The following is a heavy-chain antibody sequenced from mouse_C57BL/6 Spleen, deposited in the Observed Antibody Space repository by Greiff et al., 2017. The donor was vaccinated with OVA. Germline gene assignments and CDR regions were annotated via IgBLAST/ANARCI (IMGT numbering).Heavy chain of an antibody. CDR3: ARGGYDGYFWCAY. Sequence: EVQLQQSGPELVKPGASVKISCKASGYTFTDYYMNWVKQSHGKSLEWIGDINPNNGGTSYNQKFKGKATLTVDKSSSTAYMELRSLTSEDSAVYYCARGGYDGYFWCAYWGQGTLVTVSA. J-gene: IGHJ3*01. V-gene: IGHV1-26*01. D-gene: IGHD2-3*01. CDR1: GYTFTDYY. CDR2: INPNNGGT.